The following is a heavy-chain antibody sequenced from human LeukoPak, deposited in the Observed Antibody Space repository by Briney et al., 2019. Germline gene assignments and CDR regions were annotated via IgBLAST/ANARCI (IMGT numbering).Heavy chain of an antibody. Sequence: ASVKVSCKASGYTFTSYGISWVRQAPGQGLEWMGWISAYNGNTNCAQKLQGRVTMTTDTSTSTAYMELRSLRSDDTAVYYCARGNYYDSSGYYSGFDYWGQGTLVTVSS. V-gene: IGHV1-18*01. CDR2: ISAYNGNT. D-gene: IGHD3-22*01. J-gene: IGHJ4*02. CDR3: ARGNYYDSSGYYSGFDY. CDR1: GYTFTSYG.